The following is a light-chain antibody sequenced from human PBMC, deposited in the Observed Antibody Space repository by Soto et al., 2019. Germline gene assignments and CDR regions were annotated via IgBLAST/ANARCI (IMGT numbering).Light chain of an antibody. CDR1: QSIRGN. V-gene: IGKV3-20*01. CDR3: QQCGTSPGT. Sequence: TQTPASLAVSLGDRATLSRWACQSIRGNLAWYQQKPGQAPRLLICGASSRATGIPDRFSGSGSGTDFTLTISRLEPEDFVVYSCQQCGTSPGTFGQGPRLEIK. CDR2: GAS. J-gene: IGKJ5*01.